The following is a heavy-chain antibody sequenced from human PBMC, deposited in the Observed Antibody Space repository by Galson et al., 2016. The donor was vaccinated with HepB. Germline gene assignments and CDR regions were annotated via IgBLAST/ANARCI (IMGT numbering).Heavy chain of an antibody. J-gene: IGHJ4*02. D-gene: IGHD6-13*01. CDR2: IYDGGRT. Sequence: SLRLSCAVSGSTVRSNYMSWVRQTPGKGLEWISVIYDGGRTYYADSVKGRFTIPRDNSKGTLWLQMNSLRAEDTAVYYCAARPGHLTAPGWAWGYDSWGQGALVTVSS. CDR1: GSTVRSNY. V-gene: IGHV3-66*01. CDR3: AARPGHLTAPGWAWGYDS.